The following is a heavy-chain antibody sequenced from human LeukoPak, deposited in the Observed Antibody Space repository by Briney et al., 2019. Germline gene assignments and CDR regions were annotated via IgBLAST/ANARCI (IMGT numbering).Heavy chain of an antibody. D-gene: IGHD3-22*01. V-gene: IGHV3-30*01. CDR3: ATGDRSPYYDSSGYPGDNFDY. J-gene: IGHJ4*02. Sequence: YADSVKGRFTISRDNSKNTLYLQMNSLRAEDTAVYYCATGDRSPYYDSSGYPGDNFDYWGQGTLVTVSS.